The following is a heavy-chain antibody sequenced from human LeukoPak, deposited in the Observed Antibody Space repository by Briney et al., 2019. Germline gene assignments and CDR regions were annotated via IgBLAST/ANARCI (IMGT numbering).Heavy chain of an antibody. CDR1: GFTVSSNY. V-gene: IGHV3-53*05. CDR2: IYSGGST. D-gene: IGHD3-10*01. CDR3: AKDRWENYGSGSSYDY. Sequence: GGSLRLSCAASGFTVSSNYMSWVRQAPGKGLEWVSVIYSGGSTYYADSVKGRFTISRDNSKNTLYLQMNSLRAEDTAVYYCAKDRWENYGSGSSYDYWGQGTLVTVSS. J-gene: IGHJ4*02.